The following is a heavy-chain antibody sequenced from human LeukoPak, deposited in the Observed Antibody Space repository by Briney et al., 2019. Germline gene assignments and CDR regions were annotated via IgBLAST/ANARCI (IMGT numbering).Heavy chain of an antibody. CDR2: IYHSGST. V-gene: IGHV4-30-2*01. D-gene: IGHD5-18*01. CDR3: ARDSYGSGMDV. Sequence: SSQTLSLTCAVSGGSISSGGYSWSWIRQPPGKGLEWIGYIYHSGSTYYNPSLKSRVTISVDRSKNQFSPKLSSVTAADTAVYYCARDSYGSGMDVWGQGTTVTVSS. J-gene: IGHJ6*02. CDR1: GGSISSGGYS.